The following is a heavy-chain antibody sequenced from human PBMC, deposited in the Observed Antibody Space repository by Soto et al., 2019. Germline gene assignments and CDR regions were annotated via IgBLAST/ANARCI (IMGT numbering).Heavy chain of an antibody. CDR2: IWYDGSNK. J-gene: IGHJ6*02. V-gene: IGHV3-33*01. CDR1: GFTFSSYG. Sequence: HPGGSLRLSCAASGFTFSSYGMHWVRQAPGKGLEWVAVIWYDGSNKYYADSVKGRFTISRDNSKNTLYLQMNSLRAEDTAVYYCASGFLELADPDTYGMDVWGQGTTVTVSS. CDR3: ASGFLELADPDTYGMDV. D-gene: IGHD3-3*01.